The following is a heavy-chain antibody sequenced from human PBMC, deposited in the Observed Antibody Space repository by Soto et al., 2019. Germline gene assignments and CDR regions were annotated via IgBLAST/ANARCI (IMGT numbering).Heavy chain of an antibody. CDR3: ARGGVPPGYGMDV. D-gene: IGHD2-2*01. CDR1: GLSFSSYD. J-gene: IGHJ6*02. V-gene: IGHV3-13*01. Sequence: EVQLVESGGGLVQPGGSLRLSCAASGLSFSSYDMHWVRQATGKSLEWVSGIGLAGNTYYAGSVKGRFTISREDDKNSFDLQMNTLRAGDTAVYYCARGGVPPGYGMDVWGQGTTVTVSS. CDR2: IGLAGNT.